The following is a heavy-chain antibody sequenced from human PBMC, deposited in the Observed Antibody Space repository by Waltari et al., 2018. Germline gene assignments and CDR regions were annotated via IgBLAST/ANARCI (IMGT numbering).Heavy chain of an antibody. CDR3: STWLRAHFDY. CDR1: GFTFSSYT. J-gene: IGHJ4*02. V-gene: IGHV3-23*01. D-gene: IGHD5-12*01. CDR2: ISDPATGNT. Sequence: EVQLLESGGALVQPGGSLILSCAASGFTFSSYTLIWVRQAPGKGLEWVSTISDPATGNTHYADSVKGRFTISRDDSRNTVYLQMNGLIAEDTAVYYCSTWLRAHFDYWGQGTPVTVSS.